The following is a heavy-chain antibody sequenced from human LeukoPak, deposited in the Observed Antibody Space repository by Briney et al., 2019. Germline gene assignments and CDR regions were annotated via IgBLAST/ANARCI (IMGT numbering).Heavy chain of an antibody. CDR1: GGSFSNNY. V-gene: IGHV4-34*01. Sequence: SETLSLTCAVYGGSFSNNYWNWIRQAPGKGLEWIGEINHDGSTNFNPSLKSRVTISLDTSKNQFSLRLSSVTAADTAMYYCTRGFLGLNGGVWGQGTTVTVSS. CDR3: TRGFLGLNGGV. CDR2: INHDGST. D-gene: IGHD1-26*01. J-gene: IGHJ6*02.